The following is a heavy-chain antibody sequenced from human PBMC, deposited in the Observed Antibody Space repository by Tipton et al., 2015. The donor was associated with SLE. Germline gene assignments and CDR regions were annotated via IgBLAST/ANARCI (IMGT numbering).Heavy chain of an antibody. CDR2: FYYSGST. V-gene: IGHV4-39*01. CDR3: AGHGGAGILYYFDY. CDR1: GGSISSSSYY. J-gene: IGHJ4*02. D-gene: IGHD3-10*01. Sequence: TLSLTCTVSGGSISSSSYYWGWIRQPPGKGLEWIGSFYYSGSTYYNPSLKSRVTISVDTSKNQFSLKLSSVTAADTAVYYCAGHGGAGILYYFDYWGQGTLVTVSS.